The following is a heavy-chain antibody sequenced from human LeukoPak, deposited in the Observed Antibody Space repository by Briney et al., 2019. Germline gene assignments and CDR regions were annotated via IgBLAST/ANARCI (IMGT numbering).Heavy chain of an antibody. D-gene: IGHD5-18*01. J-gene: IGHJ4*02. V-gene: IGHV4-59*08. Sequence: SETLSLTCTVSGGSITGYYWSWIRQPPGKGLEWIAYIYYSGSTSYNPSLKSRVTMSVDTSKNQFSLNLSSVTAADTAVYYCATQATGTSYGVFDYWGQGPLVTVPS. CDR1: GGSITGYY. CDR2: IYYSGST. CDR3: ATQATGTSYGVFDY.